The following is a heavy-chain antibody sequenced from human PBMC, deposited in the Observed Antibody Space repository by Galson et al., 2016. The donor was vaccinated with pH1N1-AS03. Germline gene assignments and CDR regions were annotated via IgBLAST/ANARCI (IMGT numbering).Heavy chain of an antibody. D-gene: IGHD3-10*01. J-gene: IGHJ4*02. V-gene: IGHV3-11*01. CDR2: ISSSGSNI. Sequence: SLRFSCAASGFTFNEYYMSWIRQAPGKGLEWVAYISSSGSNIYYRDSVKGRFTVSRDNAKNSVYLQMDSLRLDDSAVYYCVREGRGYYGSGSPYWGQGTLVTVSS. CDR1: GFTFNEYY. CDR3: VREGRGYYGSGSPY.